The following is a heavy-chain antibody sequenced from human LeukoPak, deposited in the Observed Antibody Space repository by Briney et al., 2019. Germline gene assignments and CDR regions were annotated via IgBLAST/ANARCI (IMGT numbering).Heavy chain of an antibody. J-gene: IGHJ4*02. V-gene: IGHV3-15*01. Sequence: PGGSLRLSCVDSGFTFTNAWMSWVRQAPGKGLEWVGRIKSKTDGETTNYAEPVRGRFTISRDDSRSAVYLQMNSLKIEDTAVYYCTTDLGTYYHGSQRLIPIDYWGQGTLVTVSS. CDR3: TTDLGTYYHGSQRLIPIDY. D-gene: IGHD3-10*01. CDR2: IKSKTDGETT. CDR1: GFTFTNAW.